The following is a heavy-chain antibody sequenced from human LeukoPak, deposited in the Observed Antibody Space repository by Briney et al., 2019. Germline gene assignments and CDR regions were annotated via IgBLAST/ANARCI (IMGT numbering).Heavy chain of an antibody. Sequence: GGSLRLSCVVSGFTLSSYAMSWVRQAPGKGLEWVAATSSSDSGKYHADSVRGRFTISRDNSKNTLYLQMNSLRAEDAAVYFCAKAPVTSCRGAYCYPFDSWGQGTLVTVSS. CDR3: AKAPVTSCRGAYCYPFDS. D-gene: IGHD2-21*01. CDR1: GFTLSSYA. J-gene: IGHJ4*02. CDR2: TSSSDSGK. V-gene: IGHV3-23*01.